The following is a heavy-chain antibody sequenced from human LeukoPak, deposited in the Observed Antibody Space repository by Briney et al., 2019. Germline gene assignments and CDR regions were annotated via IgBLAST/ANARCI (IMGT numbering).Heavy chain of an antibody. CDR2: ISGSGGST. V-gene: IGHV3-23*01. J-gene: IGHJ4*02. Sequence: GGSLRLSCAASGFTFSSFDMSWVRRAPGKGLEWVSGISGSGGSTYYADSVKGRFTISRDNTKNSLYLQMNSLRAEDTAVYYCARRAATMILISWGQGTLVTVSS. D-gene: IGHD5-12*01. CDR1: GFTFSSFD. CDR3: ARRAATMILIS.